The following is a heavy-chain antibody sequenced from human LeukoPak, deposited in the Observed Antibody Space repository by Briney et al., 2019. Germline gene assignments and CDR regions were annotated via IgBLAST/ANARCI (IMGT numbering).Heavy chain of an antibody. CDR3: ARDRYSRFDY. D-gene: IGHD1-1*01. V-gene: IGHV4-39*07. CDR2: IYYSGST. Sequence: SETLSLTCTVSGGSISSSSYYWGWIRQPPGKGLEWIGSIYYSGSTYYNPSLKSRVTISVDTSKNQFSLKLSSVTAADTAVYYCARDRYSRFDYWGQGTLVTVSS. J-gene: IGHJ4*02. CDR1: GGSISSSSYY.